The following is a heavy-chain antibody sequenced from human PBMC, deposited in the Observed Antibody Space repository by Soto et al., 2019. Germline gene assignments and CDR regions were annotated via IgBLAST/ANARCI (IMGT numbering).Heavy chain of an antibody. Sequence: ASLKVSCKASGYTFTSYDINWVRQATGQGLEWMGWMNPNSGNTGYAQKFQGRVTMPRNTSISTAYMELSSLRSEDTAVYYCARRGYCSSTSCYPHYYYYMDVWGKGTTVTVSS. CDR2: MNPNSGNT. J-gene: IGHJ6*03. CDR1: GYTFTSYD. V-gene: IGHV1-8*01. CDR3: ARRGYCSSTSCYPHYYYYMDV. D-gene: IGHD2-2*01.